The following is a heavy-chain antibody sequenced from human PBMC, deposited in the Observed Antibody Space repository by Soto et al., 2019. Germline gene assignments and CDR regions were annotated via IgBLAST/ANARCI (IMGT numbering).Heavy chain of an antibody. V-gene: IGHV4-39*01. D-gene: IGHD4-4*01. CDR1: GGSISTGSNF. J-gene: IGHJ4*02. CDR2: ITYSGTT. CDR3: ARRNYPYYFDF. Sequence: SETLSLTCSVSGGSISTGSNFWGWIRQPPGKGLEWIAIITYSGTTYYNPSLKSRVTISADTSKNQFSLELRSVTAADTAVYYCARRNYPYYFDFWGQGALVTVSS.